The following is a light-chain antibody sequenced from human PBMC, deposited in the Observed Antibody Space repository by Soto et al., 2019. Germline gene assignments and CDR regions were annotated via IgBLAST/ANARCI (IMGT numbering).Light chain of an antibody. CDR1: SSDVGGYKY. CDR2: EVS. J-gene: IGLJ1*01. Sequence: QSVLTQPASVSGSPGQSITISCTGTSSDVGGYKYVSWHQLHPGKAPKLIIYEVSNRPSGVSNRFSGSKSGNTASLTISGLQAEDEADYYCSSHSRSTAYVFGTGTKVTV. V-gene: IGLV2-14*01. CDR3: SSHSRSTAYV.